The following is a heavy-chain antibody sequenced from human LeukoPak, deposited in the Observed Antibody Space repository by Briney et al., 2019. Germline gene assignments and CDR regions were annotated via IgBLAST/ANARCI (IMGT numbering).Heavy chain of an antibody. CDR2: IYSSGST. D-gene: IGHD6-13*01. J-gene: IGHJ5*02. Sequence: SETLSLTCTVSGGSINSYYWSWIRQPAGKGREWIGRIYSSGSTNYNPSLKSRVIMSVDTSKNQFSLKLSSMTAADTAVYYCARGGSSWNNWFDPWGQGTLVTVSS. V-gene: IGHV4-4*07. CDR1: GGSINSYY. CDR3: ARGGSSWNNWFDP.